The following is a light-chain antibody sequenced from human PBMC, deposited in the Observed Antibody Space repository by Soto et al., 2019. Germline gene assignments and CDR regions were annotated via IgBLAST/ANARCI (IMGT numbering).Light chain of an antibody. V-gene: IGKV1-8*01. CDR1: QGISSY. Sequence: AIRMTQSPSSLSASTGDRVTITCRASQGISSYLAWYQQKPGKAPKLLIYAASTLQSGVPSRFSGSGSGTDFTLTISCLQSEDFATYYCQQYYSGWTFGQGTKVEIK. CDR3: QQYYSGWT. CDR2: AAS. J-gene: IGKJ1*01.